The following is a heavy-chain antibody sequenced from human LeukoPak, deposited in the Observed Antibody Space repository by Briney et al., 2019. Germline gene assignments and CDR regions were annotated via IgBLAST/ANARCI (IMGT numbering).Heavy chain of an antibody. CDR2: TSDRGDYT. D-gene: IGHD4-23*01. CDR1: GFTFSSYS. CDR3: AKDPAVVTRATPSDY. V-gene: IGHV3-23*01. J-gene: IGHJ4*02. Sequence: GGSLRLSCAASGFTFSSYSMSWVRQAPGKGLEWVSGTSDRGDYTYYADSVKGRFTISRDTSKNTLYLQMNSLRGEDTAVYYCAKDPAVVTRATPSDYWGQGTLVTVSS.